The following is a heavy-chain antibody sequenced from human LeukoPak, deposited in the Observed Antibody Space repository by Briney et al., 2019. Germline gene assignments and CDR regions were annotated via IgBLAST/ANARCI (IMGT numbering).Heavy chain of an antibody. J-gene: IGHJ6*03. CDR2: INFSGAT. CDR1: GDSITSNSYY. CDR3: AREGWSGYGDYYYYYMDV. Sequence: SETLSLTCTVSGDSITSNSYYWGWIRQPPGKGLEWIGLINFSGATYYNPSLKSRVTVSVDTSKNQFSLKLSSVTAADTAVYYCAREGWSGYGDYYYYYMDVWGKGTTVTVSS. D-gene: IGHD3-3*01. V-gene: IGHV4-39*07.